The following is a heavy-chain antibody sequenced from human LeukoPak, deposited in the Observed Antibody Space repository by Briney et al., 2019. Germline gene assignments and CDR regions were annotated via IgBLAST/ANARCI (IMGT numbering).Heavy chain of an antibody. D-gene: IGHD1-14*01. CDR3: ARTKMGAGDY. CDR2: IRNDGSNE. Sequence: GGSLRVSCAASGFSFSVYAMHWVRQAQGKGVEWVAFIRNDGSNENYADSVKGRFTISRDNSKNTLYLQMNSLRAEDTAVYYCARTKMGAGDYWGQGTLVTVSS. J-gene: IGHJ4*02. V-gene: IGHV3-30*02. CDR1: GFSFSVYA.